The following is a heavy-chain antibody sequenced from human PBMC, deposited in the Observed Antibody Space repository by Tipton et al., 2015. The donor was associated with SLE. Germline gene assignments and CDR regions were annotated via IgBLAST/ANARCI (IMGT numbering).Heavy chain of an antibody. V-gene: IGHV4-34*01. CDR2: INHSGST. D-gene: IGHD5-18*01. CDR3: ARGHDTAMAFDY. Sequence: LRLSCAVYGGSFSGYYWSWFRQPPGKGLEWIGEINHSGSTNYNPSLKSRVTISVDTSKNQFSLKLSSVTAADTAVYYCARGHDTAMAFDYWGQGTLVTVSS. J-gene: IGHJ4*02. CDR1: GGSFSGYY.